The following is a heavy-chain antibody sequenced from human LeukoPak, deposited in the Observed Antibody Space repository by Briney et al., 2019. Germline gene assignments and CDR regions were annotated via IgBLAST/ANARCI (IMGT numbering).Heavy chain of an antibody. V-gene: IGHV3-23*01. Sequence: GGSLRLSCAASGFTFTSYAMTWVRQAPGKGLEWVSGISRSGGSTYYADSVKGRFTISRDNSKNTLYLQMNSLRAEDTAVYYCAKARDTAMTTPFDYWGQGTLVTVSS. CDR2: ISRSGGST. D-gene: IGHD5-18*01. CDR3: AKARDTAMTTPFDY. J-gene: IGHJ4*02. CDR1: GFTFTSYA.